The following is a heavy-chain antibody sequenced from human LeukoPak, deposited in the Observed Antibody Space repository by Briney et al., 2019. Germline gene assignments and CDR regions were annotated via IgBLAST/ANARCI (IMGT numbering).Heavy chain of an antibody. D-gene: IGHD3-9*01. CDR2: IAYSGST. Sequence: SETLSLTCTVSGGSINRSSFYWGWIRQPPGKGLEWIGGIAYSGSTYYSPSLKSRVTISVDTSKNQFSLKLSSVTAADTAVYFCVRNHGMYFDVLTGYYNWFDPWGQGTLVTVSS. V-gene: IGHV4-39*07. CDR3: VRNHGMYFDVLTGYYNWFDP. J-gene: IGHJ5*02. CDR1: GGSINRSSFY.